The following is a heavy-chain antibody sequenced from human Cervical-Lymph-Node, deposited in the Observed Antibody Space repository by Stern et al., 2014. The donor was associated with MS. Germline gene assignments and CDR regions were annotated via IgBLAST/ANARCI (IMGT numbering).Heavy chain of an antibody. J-gene: IGHJ6*02. CDR2: MSFVGGNK. Sequence: VQLVESGGGVVQPGRSLTLSCAASGFSLSNSGMHWVRQAPGKGLEWVAVMSFVGGNKKYGDSVKGRFGISRDMANNTLFLQMNSLRPEDTAVYYCMGVGDAMHVWGQGTTVIVSS. CDR1: GFSLSNSG. CDR3: MGVGDAMHV. V-gene: IGHV3-30*03.